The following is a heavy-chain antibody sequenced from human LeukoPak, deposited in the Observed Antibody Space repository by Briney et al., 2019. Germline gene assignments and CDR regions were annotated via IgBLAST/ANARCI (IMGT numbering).Heavy chain of an antibody. CDR3: SRESGAFCPFGY. J-gene: IGHJ4*02. D-gene: IGHD1-26*01. V-gene: IGHV4-4*02. CDR1: GGSISSTNW. CDR2: ISLTGET. Sequence: PSETLSLTCGVSGGSISSTNWWGWVRQPPGQGLEWIGEISLTGETNYNPSLNGRVTMSLDESRNQLSLDLTSVTVADTAIYYCSRESGAFCPFGYWGQGTLVIVPP.